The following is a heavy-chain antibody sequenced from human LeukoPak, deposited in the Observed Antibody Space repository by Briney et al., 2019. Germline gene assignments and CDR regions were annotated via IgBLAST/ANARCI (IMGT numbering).Heavy chain of an antibody. V-gene: IGHV3-73*01. D-gene: IGHD3-22*01. CDR2: IRSKANSYAT. J-gene: IGHJ6*03. CDR3: TRRLGYYYYMDV. CDR1: GFTFSGSA. Sequence: GGSLKLSCAASGFTFSGSAMHWVRQASGKGLEWVGRIRSKANSYATTYAASVKGRFTISRDDSKNTAYLQMNSLKTEDTAVYYCTRRLGYYYYMDVWGKGTTVTVFS.